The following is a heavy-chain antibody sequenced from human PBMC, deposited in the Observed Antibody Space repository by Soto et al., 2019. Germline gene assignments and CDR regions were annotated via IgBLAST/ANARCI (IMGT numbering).Heavy chain of an antibody. CDR2: ISGSGGRT. CDR1: GFTFSSFA. V-gene: IGHV3-23*01. D-gene: IGHD3-22*01. CDR3: AKDRAYYDSSGYYWNY. J-gene: IGHJ4*02. Sequence: GGSLRLSCAASGFTFSSFAMSWVRQAPGKGLEWVSAISGSGGRTYYADAVKGRFTISRDNSKNTLYLQMNSLRAEDTAVYYCAKDRAYYDSSGYYWNYWGQGTMVTVSS.